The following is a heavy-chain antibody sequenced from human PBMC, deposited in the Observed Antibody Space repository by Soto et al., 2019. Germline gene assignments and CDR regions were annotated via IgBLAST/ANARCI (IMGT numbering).Heavy chain of an antibody. Sequence: QVQLVQSGAEVKKPGASVKVSCKASGYTFTSYDINWVRQAPGQGPEWMGYMSPNSGNTGYAQNFQGRVTMTRDTYISTALCELTSLTSEDTAVYYCSRGAWELRHWGQGSLVIVSS. CDR1: GYTFTSYD. D-gene: IGHD1-26*01. V-gene: IGHV1-8*01. CDR3: SRGAWELRH. CDR2: MSPNSGNT. J-gene: IGHJ1*01.